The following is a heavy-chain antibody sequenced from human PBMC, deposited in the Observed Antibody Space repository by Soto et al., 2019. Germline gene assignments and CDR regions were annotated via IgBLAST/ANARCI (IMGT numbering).Heavy chain of an antibody. Sequence: ASVKVSCKASGYTFTGYYMHWVRQAPGQGLEWMGWINPNSGGTNYAQKFQGWVTMTRDTSISTAYMELSRLRSDDTAVYYCAREGLFYYYADDWGKGTKFTVTS. CDR3: AREGLFYYYADD. V-gene: IGHV1-2*04. CDR1: GYTFTGYY. CDR2: INPNSGGT. J-gene: IGHJ6*03.